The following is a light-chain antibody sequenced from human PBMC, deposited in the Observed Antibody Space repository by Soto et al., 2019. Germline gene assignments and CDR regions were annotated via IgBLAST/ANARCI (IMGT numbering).Light chain of an antibody. CDR3: QQYHTYPRT. CDR1: QDISKY. CDR2: NAS. J-gene: IGKJ2*02. V-gene: IGKV1-16*02. Sequence: DIQMTQSPSSLSASVGDRVTITCRASQDISKYLAWFQQKLGKAPKSLISNASTLQSGVTSKFSGSGSGTEFTLTMSNLQPEDFAIYHCQQYHTYPRTFAQGTNLHIK.